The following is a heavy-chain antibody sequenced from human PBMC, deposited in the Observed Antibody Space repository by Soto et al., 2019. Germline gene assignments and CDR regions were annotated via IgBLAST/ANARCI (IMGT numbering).Heavy chain of an antibody. CDR1: GYTFTSYG. Sequence: QVQLVQSGAEVKKPGASVKVSCKASGYTFTSYGISWVRQAPGQGLEWMGWISAYNGNTNYAQKLQGRVTMTTDTSPSTAYMGLRSLRSDDTAVYYCAREILRGMVVSPLYYGMDVWGQGTTVTVSS. CDR2: ISAYNGNT. V-gene: IGHV1-18*01. D-gene: IGHD2-8*02. CDR3: AREILRGMVVSPLYYGMDV. J-gene: IGHJ6*02.